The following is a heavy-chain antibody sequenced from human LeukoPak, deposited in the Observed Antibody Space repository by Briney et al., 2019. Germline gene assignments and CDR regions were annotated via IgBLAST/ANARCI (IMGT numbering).Heavy chain of an antibody. Sequence: GGSLRLSCAASGFTFSSYWMHWVRQAPGKGLVWVSRINSDGSSTSYADSVKGRFTISRDNAKNTLYLQMNSLRADDTAVYYCARVTDYYDSSGYPDYWGQGTLVTVSS. CDR1: GFTFSSYW. V-gene: IGHV3-74*01. CDR2: INSDGSST. D-gene: IGHD3-22*01. CDR3: ARVTDYYDSSGYPDY. J-gene: IGHJ4*02.